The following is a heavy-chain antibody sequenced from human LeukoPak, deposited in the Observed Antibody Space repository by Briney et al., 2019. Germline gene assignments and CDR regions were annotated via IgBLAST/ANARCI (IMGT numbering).Heavy chain of an antibody. CDR3: AKGQGSSGWYYDAFDI. Sequence: GGSLRLSCAASGFTFSSYAMNWVRQAPGRGLQWVSAISGSGGSTYYADSVKGRFTISRDNSKNTLYLQMNSLRAEDTAVYYCAKGQGSSGWYYDAFDIWGQGTMVTVSS. J-gene: IGHJ3*02. CDR2: ISGSGGST. D-gene: IGHD6-19*01. CDR1: GFTFSSYA. V-gene: IGHV3-23*01.